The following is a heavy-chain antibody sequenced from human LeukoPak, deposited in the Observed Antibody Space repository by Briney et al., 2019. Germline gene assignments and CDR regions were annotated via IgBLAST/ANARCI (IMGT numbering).Heavy chain of an antibody. CDR1: GYTFTSYD. CDR3: ARGAYDSSGYRFDY. Sequence: ASVKVSCKASGYTFTSYDINWVRQATGQGLEWMGWMNPNSGNTGYAQKFQGGVTMTRNTSISTAYMELSSLRSEDTAVYYCARGAYDSSGYRFDYWGQGTLVTVSS. V-gene: IGHV1-8*01. CDR2: MNPNSGNT. J-gene: IGHJ4*02. D-gene: IGHD3-22*01.